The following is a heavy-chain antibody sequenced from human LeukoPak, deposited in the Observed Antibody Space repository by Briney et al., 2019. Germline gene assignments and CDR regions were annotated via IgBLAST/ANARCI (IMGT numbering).Heavy chain of an antibody. D-gene: IGHD3-22*01. CDR2: VTGGGGTT. CDR3: ARHDSSGYEYFDY. Sequence: GGSLRLSCAASGFTFRSYAMSWVRQAPGKGLEWVSTVTGGGGTTYYADSVKGRFTISRDNSKNTLFLQMNSLRAEDTAVYYCARHDSSGYEYFDYWGQGTLVTVSS. V-gene: IGHV3-23*01. CDR1: GFTFRSYA. J-gene: IGHJ4*02.